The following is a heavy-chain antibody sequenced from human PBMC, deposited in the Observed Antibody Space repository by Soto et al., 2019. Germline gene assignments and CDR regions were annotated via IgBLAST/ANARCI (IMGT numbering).Heavy chain of an antibody. CDR3: ATSFRYFDN. CDR2: ISGTASRT. CDR1: GFTPTTTP. D-gene: IGHD3-9*01. J-gene: IGHJ4*02. Sequence: GGSLRLSCAGSGFTPTTTPLSWVRQPPGKGLEWVTTISGTASRTYYVDSVKGRFFISRDNSKNTVTLQMNNLTVDDTAVYYCATSFRYFDNWGQGTRVTVS. V-gene: IGHV3-23*01.